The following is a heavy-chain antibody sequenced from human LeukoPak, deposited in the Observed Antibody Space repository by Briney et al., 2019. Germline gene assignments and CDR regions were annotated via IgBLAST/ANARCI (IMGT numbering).Heavy chain of an antibody. J-gene: IGHJ3*02. D-gene: IGHD2-2*01. Sequence: ASVKVSFRASGGTFISYAISWVRQAPGQGLEWMGGIIPMFRTPKYAQKFQGRVTITTDEFTSTEYMELSSLGPEDTAVYYCASGDYCSNTSCYNGAFDIWGQGTMVTVSS. V-gene: IGHV1-69*05. CDR3: ASGDYCSNTSCYNGAFDI. CDR2: IIPMFRTP. CDR1: GGTFISYA.